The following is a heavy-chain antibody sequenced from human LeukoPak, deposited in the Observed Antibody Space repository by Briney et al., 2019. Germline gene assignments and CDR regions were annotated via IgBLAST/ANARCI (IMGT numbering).Heavy chain of an antibody. CDR1: GFTFSSYW. CDR3: ARHVLDFWSGYSYFDY. CDR2: IKQDGSEK. J-gene: IGHJ4*02. V-gene: IGHV3-7*01. D-gene: IGHD3-3*01. Sequence: GGSRRLSCAASGFTFSSYWMSWVRQAPGKGLEWVANIKQDGSEKYYVDSVKGRFTISRDNAKNSLYLQMNSLRAEDTAVYYCARHVLDFWSGYSYFDYWGQGTLVTVSS.